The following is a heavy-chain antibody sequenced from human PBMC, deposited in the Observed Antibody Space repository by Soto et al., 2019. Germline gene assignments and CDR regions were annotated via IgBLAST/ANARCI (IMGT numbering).Heavy chain of an antibody. V-gene: IGHV3-48*02. D-gene: IGHD6-19*01. CDR3: ARDPIAVAGSIYFDY. CDR2: ISSSSSTI. CDR1: GFTFSSYS. J-gene: IGHJ4*02. Sequence: GGSLRLSCAASGFTFSSYSMNWVRQAPGKGLEWVSYISSSSSTIYYADSVKGRFTISRDNAKNSLYLQMNSLRDEDTFVYYCARDPIAVAGSIYFDYWGQGTLVTVSS.